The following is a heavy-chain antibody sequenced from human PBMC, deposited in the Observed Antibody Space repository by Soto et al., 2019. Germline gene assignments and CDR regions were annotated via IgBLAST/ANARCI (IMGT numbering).Heavy chain of an antibody. D-gene: IGHD6-6*01. Sequence: PGGSLRLSCAASGFTFTKYWMHWVRQAPGKGLEWVSLISWDGGSTYYADSVKGRFTISRDNSKNSLYLQMNSLRTEDTALYYCAKDTRPSTLYYYYGMDVWGQGTTVTVSS. CDR2: ISWDGGST. J-gene: IGHJ6*02. CDR1: GFTFTKYW. V-gene: IGHV3-43*01. CDR3: AKDTRPSTLYYYYGMDV.